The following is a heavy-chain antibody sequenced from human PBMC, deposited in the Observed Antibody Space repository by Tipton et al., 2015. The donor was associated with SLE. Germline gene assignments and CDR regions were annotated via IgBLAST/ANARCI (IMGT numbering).Heavy chain of an antibody. CDR3: ARDRWLSPEAHGAFDI. CDR2: IWYDGSNK. J-gene: IGHJ3*02. Sequence: SLRLSCAASGFTFSSYGMHWVRQAPGKGLEWVAVIWYDGSNKYYADSVKGRFTISRDISKNTLYLQMNSLRAEDTAVYYCARDRWLSPEAHGAFDIWGQGTMVTVSS. CDR1: GFTFSSYG. D-gene: IGHD5-24*01. V-gene: IGHV3-33*01.